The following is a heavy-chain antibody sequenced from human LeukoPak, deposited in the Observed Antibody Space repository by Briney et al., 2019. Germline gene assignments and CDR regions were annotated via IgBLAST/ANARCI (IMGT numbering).Heavy chain of an antibody. CDR3: ATVSSGRSSDY. J-gene: IGHJ4*02. Sequence: XXXXXXXHWXXQAPGKXLEWMGGFDPEDGETIYAQKFQGRVTMTEDTSTDTAYMELSSLRSEDTAVYYCATVSSGRSSDYWGQGTLVTVSS. CDR2: FDPEDGET. V-gene: IGHV1-24*01. CDR1: XXXXXX. D-gene: IGHD6-19*01.